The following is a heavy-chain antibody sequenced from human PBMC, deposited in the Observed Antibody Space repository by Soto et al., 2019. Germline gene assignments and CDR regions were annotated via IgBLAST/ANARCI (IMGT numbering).Heavy chain of an antibody. D-gene: IGHD3-3*01. Sequence: QVQLQQWGAGLLKPSETLSLTCAVYGGSFSGYYWSWIRQPPGKGLEWIGEINHSGSTNYNPSLKSRVTISVDTSKNQFSLKLSSVTAADTAVYYCARTPARRTFTILRNYYGMDVWGQGTTVTVSS. CDR1: GGSFSGYY. CDR3: ARTPARRTFTILRNYYGMDV. CDR2: INHSGST. V-gene: IGHV4-34*01. J-gene: IGHJ6*02.